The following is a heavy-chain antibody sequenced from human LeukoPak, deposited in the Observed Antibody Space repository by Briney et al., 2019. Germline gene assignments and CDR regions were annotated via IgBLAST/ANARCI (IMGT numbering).Heavy chain of an antibody. D-gene: IGHD1-26*01. CDR2: ISGSGGST. Sequence: GGSLRLSCAASGFTFSSYAMSWVRQAPGKGLEWVSAISGSGGSTYYADSVKGRFTISRDNSKNTLYLQMNSLRAEDTAVYYCAKDRLVYSALIGGFDYWGQGTLVTVSS. V-gene: IGHV3-23*01. CDR1: GFTFSSYA. CDR3: AKDRLVYSALIGGFDY. J-gene: IGHJ4*02.